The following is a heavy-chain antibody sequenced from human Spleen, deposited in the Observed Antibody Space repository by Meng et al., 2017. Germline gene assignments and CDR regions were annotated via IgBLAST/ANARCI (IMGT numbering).Heavy chain of an antibody. V-gene: IGHV4-4*02. CDR3: ARGPTTMAHDFDY. J-gene: IGHJ4*02. CDR2: IYHSGST. Sequence: VWLQLSGPGLVKPSGTLSLTCAVFGGSISSDNGWSWVRQPPGKGLEWIGEIYHSGSTNYNPSLKSRITISVDTSQNNLSLKLSSVTAADSAVYYCARGPTTMAHDFDYWGQGTLVTVSS. CDR1: GGSISSDNG. D-gene: IGHD4-11*01.